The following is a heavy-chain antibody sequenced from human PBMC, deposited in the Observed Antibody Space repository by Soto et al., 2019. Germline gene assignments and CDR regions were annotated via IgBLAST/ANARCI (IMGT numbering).Heavy chain of an antibody. Sequence: SETLSLTCAVYGGSFSGYYWSWIRQPPGKGLEWIGDINHSGSTNYKSSLKSRVTISVDTSKNQLSLKLRSVTAADTAVYYCVREEVPQWFTRGYYGMDVWGQGTTVTVSS. D-gene: IGHD2-2*01. CDR1: GGSFSGYY. J-gene: IGHJ6*02. CDR3: VREEVPQWFTRGYYGMDV. V-gene: IGHV4-34*01. CDR2: INHSGST.